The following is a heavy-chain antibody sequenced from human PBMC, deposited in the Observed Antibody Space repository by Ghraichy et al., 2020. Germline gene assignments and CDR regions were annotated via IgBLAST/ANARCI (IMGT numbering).Heavy chain of an antibody. V-gene: IGHV4-59*01. CDR1: GGSISSYY. CDR3: ARASSPYTIFGVVSIFDY. Sequence: SETLSLTCTVSGGSISSYYWSWIRQPPGKGLEWIGYIYYSGSTNYNPSLKSRVTISVDTSKNQFSLKLSSVTAADTAVYYCARASSPYTIFGVVSIFDYGGQGTLVTVSS. J-gene: IGHJ4*02. CDR2: IYYSGST. D-gene: IGHD3-3*01.